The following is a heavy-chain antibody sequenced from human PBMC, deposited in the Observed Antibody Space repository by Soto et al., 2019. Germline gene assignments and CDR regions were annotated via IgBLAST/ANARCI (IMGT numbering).Heavy chain of an antibody. J-gene: IGHJ4*02. D-gene: IGHD4-17*01. CDR2: IYYSGST. Sequence: SETLSLTCTVSGGSISRYYWSWIRQPPGKGLEWIGYIYYSGSTYYNPSLKSRVTISVDTSKNQFSLKLSSVTAADTAVYYCARAPGGGDYFAYYFDYWGQGTLVTVSS. V-gene: IGHV4-30-4*01. CDR1: GGSISRYY. CDR3: ARAPGGGDYFAYYFDY.